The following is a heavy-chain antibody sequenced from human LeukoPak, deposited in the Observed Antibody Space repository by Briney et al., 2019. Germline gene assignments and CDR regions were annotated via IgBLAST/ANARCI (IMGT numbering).Heavy chain of an antibody. J-gene: IGHJ3*02. CDR3: ASHAAQRVAFDI. D-gene: IGHD6-6*01. CDR2: IIPIFGTA. V-gene: IGHV1-69*06. Sequence: SVKVSCKASGGTFSSYAISWVRQAPGQGLEWMGGIIPIFGTANYAQKFQGRVTITADKSTNTAYMELSSLRSEDTAVYYCASHAAQRVAFDIWGQGTMVTVSS. CDR1: GGTFSSYA.